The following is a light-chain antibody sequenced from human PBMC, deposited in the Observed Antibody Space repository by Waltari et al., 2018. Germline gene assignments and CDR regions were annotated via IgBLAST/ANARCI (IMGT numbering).Light chain of an antibody. CDR1: QSISTW. J-gene: IGKJ1*01. CDR3: QQYNSYSRT. Sequence: DIQMTQSPSTLSASLGARVIITCRASQSISTWLAWYQQKPGKAPKLLIYDASSLESGVPLRFSGSGSGTEFTLTISSLQPDDFATYYCQQYNSYSRTFGQGTKVEIK. CDR2: DAS. V-gene: IGKV1-5*01.